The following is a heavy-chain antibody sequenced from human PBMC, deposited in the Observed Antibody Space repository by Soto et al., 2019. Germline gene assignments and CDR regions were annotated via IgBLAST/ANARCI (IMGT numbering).Heavy chain of an antibody. V-gene: IGHV4-31*03. CDR1: GGSISSGGYY. Sequence: QVQLQESGPGLVKPSQTLSLTCTVSGGSISSGGYYWIWIRQHPGKGLEWIGYISYSENHYYNPYHKSRVTISVDTSENQLSLRLSSVTAADTAVYYCARGGAHFGDTYYFDHWGQGTLATVAS. CDR2: ISYSENH. CDR3: ARGGAHFGDTYYFDH. J-gene: IGHJ4*02. D-gene: IGHD3-10*01.